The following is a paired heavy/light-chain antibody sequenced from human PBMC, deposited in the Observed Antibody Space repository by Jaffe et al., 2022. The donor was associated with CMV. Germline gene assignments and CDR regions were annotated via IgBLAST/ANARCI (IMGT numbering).Heavy chain of an antibody. Sequence: EVQLVESGGGLVQPGGSLRLSCAASGFTFSSYAMSWVRQAPGKGLEWVSAISGSGGSTYYADSVKGRFTISRDNSKNTLYLQMNSLRAEDTAVYYCAKWAVTTQDYYYYYMDVWGKGTTVTVSS. CDR3: AKWAVTTQDYYYYYMDV. D-gene: IGHD4-4*01. CDR1: GFTFSSYA. V-gene: IGHV3-23*04. CDR2: ISGSGGST. J-gene: IGHJ6*03.
Light chain of an antibody. CDR2: ENN. J-gene: IGLJ3*02. CDR1: SSNIGNNY. V-gene: IGLV1-51*02. CDR3: GTWDSSLSAHWV. Sequence: QSVLTQPPSVSAAPGQKVTISCSGSSSNIGNNYVSWYQQLPGTAPKLLIYENNKRPSGIPDRFSGSKSGTSATLGITGLQTGDEADYYCGTWDSSLSAHWVFGGGTKLTVL.